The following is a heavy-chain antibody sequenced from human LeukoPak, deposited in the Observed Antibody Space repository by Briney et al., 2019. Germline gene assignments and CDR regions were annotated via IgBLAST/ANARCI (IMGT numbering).Heavy chain of an antibody. J-gene: IGHJ5*02. Sequence: GASVKVSCKASGYTFTGYYMHWVRQAPGQGLEWMGWINPNSGGTNYAQKFQGRVTMTRDTSISTAYMELSRLRSDDTAVYYCARGDIVVVPATYNWFDPWGQGTLVTVSS. CDR1: GYTFTGYY. V-gene: IGHV1-2*02. CDR2: INPNSGGT. CDR3: ARGDIVVVPATYNWFDP. D-gene: IGHD2-2*01.